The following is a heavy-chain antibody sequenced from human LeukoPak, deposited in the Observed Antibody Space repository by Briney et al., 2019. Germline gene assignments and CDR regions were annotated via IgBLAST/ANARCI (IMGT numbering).Heavy chain of an antibody. Sequence: GGSLRLACAASGFTFNSYAMTWVRQAPGKGLEWISGTTAGGDKTFYADSVKGRFTISRDNSKNTLYLQTDSLRVEDTAVYYCAIGHYLDASCAGDSYYSYWGQGTLVTVSS. J-gene: IGHJ4*02. D-gene: IGHD2-21*02. V-gene: IGHV3-23*01. CDR2: TTAGGDKT. CDR1: GFTFNSYA. CDR3: AIGHYLDASCAGDSYYSY.